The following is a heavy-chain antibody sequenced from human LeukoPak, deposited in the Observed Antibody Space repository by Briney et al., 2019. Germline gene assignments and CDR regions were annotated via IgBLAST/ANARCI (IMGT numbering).Heavy chain of an antibody. J-gene: IGHJ4*02. CDR2: INRDGSEK. CDR1: GFTLSSRW. CDR3: ATYDSWSGYNIAY. D-gene: IGHD3-3*01. V-gene: IGHV3-7*03. Sequence: GGSLRLSCVVSGFTLSSRWMMWVRQAPGEGLEWMTNINRDGSEKNYVDSVKGRFTITRDDAENSLYLQMNSLKVEDSAIYYCATYDSWSGYNIAYWGQGTLVTVSS.